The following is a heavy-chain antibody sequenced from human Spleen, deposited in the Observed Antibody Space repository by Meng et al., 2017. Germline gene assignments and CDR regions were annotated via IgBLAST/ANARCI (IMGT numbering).Heavy chain of an antibody. CDR2: INPNSGGT. D-gene: IGHD6-19*01. V-gene: IGHV1-2*02. CDR1: GYTFTGYY. J-gene: IGHJ4*02. CDR3: ARVEYSSGWDYFDY. Sequence: ASVKVSCKASGYTFTGYYMHWVRQAPGQGLEWMGWINPNSGGTNYAQKFQGRVTMTRDTSISTAYMELSRLRSDDTAVYYCARVEYSSGWDYFDYWGQGTLVTVSS.